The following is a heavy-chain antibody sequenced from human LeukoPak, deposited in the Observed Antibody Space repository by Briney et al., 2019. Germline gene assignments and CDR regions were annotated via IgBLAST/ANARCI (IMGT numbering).Heavy chain of an antibody. CDR3: AKSGYNRFDY. V-gene: IGHV3-23*01. D-gene: IGHD5-24*01. Sequence: PGGSLRLSCAASGFTFSSSAMSRVRQAPGRGLEWVSSISGSGSGGSTYYADSVKGRFTTSRDNSKNTLYLQMNSLRAEDTAVYYCAKSGYNRFDYWGQGTLVTVSS. J-gene: IGHJ4*02. CDR1: GFTFSSSA. CDR2: ISGSGSGGST.